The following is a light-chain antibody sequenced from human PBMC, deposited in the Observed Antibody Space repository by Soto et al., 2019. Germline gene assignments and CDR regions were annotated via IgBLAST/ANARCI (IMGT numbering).Light chain of an antibody. CDR3: CSYAGSTTWV. Sequence: QPVLTQPASVSGSPGQSITISCTGTSSDVGSYNLVSWYQQHPGKAPKLVIYEGTKRPSGVSNRFSGSKSGNTASLTISGLQAEDESDYYCCSYAGSTTWVFGGGTKLTVL. CDR2: EGT. V-gene: IGLV2-23*01. J-gene: IGLJ3*02. CDR1: SSDVGSYNL.